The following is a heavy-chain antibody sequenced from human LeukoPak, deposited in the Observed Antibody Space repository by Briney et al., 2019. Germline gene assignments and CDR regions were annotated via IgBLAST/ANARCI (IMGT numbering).Heavy chain of an antibody. CDR2: ISYDGSNK. CDR3: AESLLTGTVYFQH. Sequence: GRSLRLSCAASGFTFSSYGMHWVRQAPGKGLEWVAVISYDGSNKYYADSVKGRFTISRDNSKNTLYLQMNSLRAEDTAVYYCAESLLTGTVYFQHWGQGTLVTVSS. D-gene: IGHD1-1*01. CDR1: GFTFSSYG. J-gene: IGHJ1*01. V-gene: IGHV3-30*18.